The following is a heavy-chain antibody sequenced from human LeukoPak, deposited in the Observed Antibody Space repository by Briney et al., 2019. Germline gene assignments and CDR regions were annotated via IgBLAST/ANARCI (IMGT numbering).Heavy chain of an antibody. CDR3: ARHGYTASHYFLDF. J-gene: IGHJ4*02. CDR1: SGSINSYY. D-gene: IGHD3-16*01. V-gene: IGHV4-4*07. Sequence: PSETLSLTCTVSSGSINSYYWGWVRQPAGRGLEWIGRIYTTGKTDYNPSLKSRLTMSVDTSKRQFSLNLASVTAADTAIYFCARHGYTASHYFLDFWSQGTLVTVSS. CDR2: IYTTGKT.